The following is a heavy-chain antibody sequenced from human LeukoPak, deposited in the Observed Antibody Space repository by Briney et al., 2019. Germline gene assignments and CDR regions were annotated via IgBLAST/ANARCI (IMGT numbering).Heavy chain of an antibody. CDR2: ISSSGSYI. Sequence: GGSLRLSCAASGFTFSNYNTNWVRQAPGKGLEWVSSISSSGSYIYYADSVKGRFTVSRDNAKRSLYLQMNSLRAEDTAVYYCAREAGYCSDGSCYSDCWGQGTLVTVSS. V-gene: IGHV3-21*01. J-gene: IGHJ4*02. CDR3: AREAGYCSDGSCYSDC. CDR1: GFTFSNYN. D-gene: IGHD2-15*01.